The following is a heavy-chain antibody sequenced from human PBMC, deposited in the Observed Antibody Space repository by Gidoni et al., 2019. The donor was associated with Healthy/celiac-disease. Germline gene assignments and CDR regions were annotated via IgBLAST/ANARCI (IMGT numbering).Heavy chain of an antibody. Sequence: QVQLQQWGAGLLKPSETLSLTCAVYGGSFSGYYWSWIRQPPGKGLEWIGEINHSGSTNYNPSLKSRVTISVDTSKNQFSLKLSSVTAADTAVYYCARGLRKDYWGQGTLVTVSS. J-gene: IGHJ4*02. CDR2: INHSGST. V-gene: IGHV4-34*01. CDR3: ARGLRKDY. CDR1: GGSFSGYY.